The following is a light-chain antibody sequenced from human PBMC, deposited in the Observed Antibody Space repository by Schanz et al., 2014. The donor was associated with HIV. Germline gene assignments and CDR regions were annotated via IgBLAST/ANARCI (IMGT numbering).Light chain of an antibody. CDR2: GAS. Sequence: EIVLTQSPGTLSLSPGERAALSCRASQTITSNFLAWYQQRPGQAPRLLIYGASNRATGVPDRFRGNGSGTEFTLTITSLQSEDFATYYCQHYNSFSSTFGQGTKLEIK. CDR3: QHYNSFSST. V-gene: IGKV3-20*01. J-gene: IGKJ2*01. CDR1: QTITSNF.